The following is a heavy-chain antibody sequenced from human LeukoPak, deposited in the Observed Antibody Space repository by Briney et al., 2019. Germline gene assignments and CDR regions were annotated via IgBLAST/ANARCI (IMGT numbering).Heavy chain of an antibody. CDR2: IYYSGST. Sequence: SETLSLTCTVSGGSISSYYWSWIRQPPGKGLEWIGYIYYSGSTNYNPSLKSRVTISVDTSKNQFSLKLSSVTAADTAAYYCARGNKDYYYGSGSYRFDYWGQGTLVTVSS. V-gene: IGHV4-59*01. J-gene: IGHJ4*02. D-gene: IGHD3-10*01. CDR3: ARGNKDYYYGSGSYRFDY. CDR1: GGSISSYY.